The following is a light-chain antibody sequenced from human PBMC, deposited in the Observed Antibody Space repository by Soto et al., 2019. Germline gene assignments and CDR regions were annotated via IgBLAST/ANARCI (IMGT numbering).Light chain of an antibody. CDR3: AAWDDSLNAV. V-gene: IGLV1-44*01. Sequence: QSVLTQPPSASGTPGQRVTISCSGSSSNIGGNTVNWYQQLPGTAPKLLIYSNNRRPSGVPDRFSGSKSGTSASLAISGLQSEDEADYYCAAWDDSLNAVFGGGTKVTVL. CDR2: SNN. J-gene: IGLJ3*02. CDR1: SSNIGGNT.